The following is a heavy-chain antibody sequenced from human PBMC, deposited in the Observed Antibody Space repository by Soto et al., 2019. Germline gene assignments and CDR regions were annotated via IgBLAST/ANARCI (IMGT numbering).Heavy chain of an antibody. CDR3: ARIIGYCRNNDCSWTFDI. Sequence: GESLKISFKTSGYSFISYWVAWVRQLPGKGLEWMGTFYPGDSTSTYSPSFQGQVTISVDKSISTAYLQLSSLKASDTAMYYCARIIGYCRNNDCSWTFDIWGQGTMVTVSS. J-gene: IGHJ3*02. CDR2: FYPGDSTS. CDR1: GYSFISYW. V-gene: IGHV5-51*01. D-gene: IGHD2-15*01.